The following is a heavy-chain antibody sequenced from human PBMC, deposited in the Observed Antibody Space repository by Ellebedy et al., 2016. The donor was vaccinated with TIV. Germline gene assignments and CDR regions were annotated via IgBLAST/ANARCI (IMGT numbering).Heavy chain of an antibody. V-gene: IGHV4-39*07. CDR3: ARVRGGCSSTSCYLDP. J-gene: IGHJ5*02. D-gene: IGHD2-2*01. Sequence: RVTISLDTSKNQFSLKLKSVTAADTAVYYCARVRGGCSSTSCYLDPWGQGTLVTVSS.